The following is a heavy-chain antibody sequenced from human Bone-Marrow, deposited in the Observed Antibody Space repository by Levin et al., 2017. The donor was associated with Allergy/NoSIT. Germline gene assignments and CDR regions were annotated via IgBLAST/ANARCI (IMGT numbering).Heavy chain of an antibody. J-gene: IGHJ3*02. Sequence: PSETLSLTCTVSGGSISSYYWSWIRQPPGKGLEWIGYIYYSGSTNYNPSLKSRVTISVDTSKNQFSLKLSSVTAADTAVYYCARVGDSSGWTPQFDIWGQGTMVTVSS. CDR1: GGSISSYY. V-gene: IGHV4-59*01. CDR3: ARVGDSSGWTPQFDI. CDR2: IYYSGST. D-gene: IGHD6-19*01.